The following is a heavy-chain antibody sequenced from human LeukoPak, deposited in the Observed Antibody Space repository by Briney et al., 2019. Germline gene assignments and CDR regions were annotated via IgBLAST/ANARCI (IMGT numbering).Heavy chain of an antibody. CDR2: IWADGAP. Sequence: SQTLSLTCTVSGGSISSGNYYWSWIRQPAGKGLEWIGRIWADGAPTYRPSLKSRVTISVDTSKNQFSLKLTSVTGADTAVYYCAGERGEEYSSGWYKRNYFDNWGQGIRVTVSS. D-gene: IGHD6-19*01. CDR3: AGERGEEYSSGWYKRNYFDN. CDR1: GGSISSGNYY. V-gene: IGHV4-61*02. J-gene: IGHJ4*02.